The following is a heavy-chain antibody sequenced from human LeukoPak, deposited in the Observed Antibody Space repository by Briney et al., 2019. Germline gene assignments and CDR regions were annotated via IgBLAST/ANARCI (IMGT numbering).Heavy chain of an antibody. V-gene: IGHV3-11*01. CDR1: GFTFSDSY. CDR2: ISSSGATI. CDR3: ARGKGGSYTFDY. J-gene: IGHJ4*02. Sequence: PGGSLRLSCAASGFTFSDSYMSWTRQAPGKGLEWLSYISSSGATIYYADSVKGRFTISRDNAKNSLYLQMNSLRAEDTAVYFCARGKGGSYTFDYWGQGTLVTVSS. D-gene: IGHD1-14*01.